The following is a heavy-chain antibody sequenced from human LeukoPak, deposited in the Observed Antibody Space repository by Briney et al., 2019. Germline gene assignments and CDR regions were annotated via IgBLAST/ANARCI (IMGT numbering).Heavy chain of an antibody. Sequence: GRSLRLSCAASGFIFSNDAMHWVRQAPGKGLEWVAFIWFDGSNKHYADSVKGRFTISRDNSEDTLYLQMNSLRAEDTAVYYCARSYSSSWPGGYWGQGTLVTVSS. CDR2: IWFDGSNK. V-gene: IGHV3-33*01. CDR1: GFIFSNDA. CDR3: ARSYSSSWPGGY. J-gene: IGHJ4*02. D-gene: IGHD6-13*01.